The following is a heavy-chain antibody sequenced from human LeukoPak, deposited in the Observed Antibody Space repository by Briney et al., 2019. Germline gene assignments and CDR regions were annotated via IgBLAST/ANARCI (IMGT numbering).Heavy chain of an antibody. J-gene: IGHJ1*01. CDR2: TYYRSKWSN. D-gene: IGHD1-14*01. CDR3: ARVEHLGQVFHH. Sequence: SPTLSHTCAISGDSVSTNSAAWNWIRQSPSRGLEWLGRTYYRSKWSNDYAVSVKGRITINSDTSKNQFSLQLSSVTPEDTAVYYCARVEHLGQVFHHWGQGTLVTVSS. CDR1: GDSVSTNSAA. V-gene: IGHV6-1*01.